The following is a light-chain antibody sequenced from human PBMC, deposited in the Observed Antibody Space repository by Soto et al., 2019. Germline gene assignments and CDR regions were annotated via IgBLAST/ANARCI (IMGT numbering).Light chain of an antibody. CDR3: LQHYNFPYT. V-gene: IGKV1-6*01. J-gene: IGKJ2*01. CDR2: AAS. CDR1: QGIRND. Sequence: AIQMTQSPSSLSASVGDRVTITCRASQGIRNDLGWYQQRPGKAPKLLIYAASSLQSGVPSRFSGGGSGTDFTPTISSLQPEDFASYYCLQHYNFPYTCGHGTKLEIK.